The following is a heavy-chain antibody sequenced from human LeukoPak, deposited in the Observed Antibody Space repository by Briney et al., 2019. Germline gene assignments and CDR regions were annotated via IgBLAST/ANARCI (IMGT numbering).Heavy chain of an antibody. CDR3: ARVRSYYDSSGYNDY. CDR2: IYYSGST. D-gene: IGHD3-22*01. Sequence: SETLSLTCTVSGGSISSGDYYWSWIRQPPGKGLEWIGYIYYSGSTYYNPSLKSRVTITVDTSKNQFSLKLSSVTAADTAVYYCARVRSYYDSSGYNDYWGQGTLVTVSS. V-gene: IGHV4-30-4*01. J-gene: IGHJ4*02. CDR1: GGSISSGDYY.